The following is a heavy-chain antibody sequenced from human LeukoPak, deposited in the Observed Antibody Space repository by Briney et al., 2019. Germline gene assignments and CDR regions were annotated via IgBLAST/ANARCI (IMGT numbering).Heavy chain of an antibody. Sequence: PGGSLRLSCAASGFTFSSYWMYWVRQAPGKGLVWVSRINSDGSDTSYADSVQGRFTISRDNAKNTLYLQVNSLRAEDTAVFYCASCVAVPGLPDYWGQGTLVTVSS. CDR2: INSDGSDT. J-gene: IGHJ4*02. CDR1: GFTFSSYW. CDR3: ASCVAVPGLPDY. D-gene: IGHD6-19*01. V-gene: IGHV3-74*01.